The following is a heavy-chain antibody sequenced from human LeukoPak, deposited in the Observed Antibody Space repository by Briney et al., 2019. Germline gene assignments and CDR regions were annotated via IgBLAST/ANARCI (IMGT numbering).Heavy chain of an antibody. D-gene: IGHD3-10*01. V-gene: IGHV3-53*01. CDR3: ARESLVIRGVVLN. Sequence: PGGSLRLSCAASGFSVGSNYMSWVRQAPGKGLEWVSFIYSGGTTYYVDSVKGRFTISRDNSKNTVDLQMNSLRAEDTAVYYCARESLVIRGVVLNWGQGTLVTVSS. CDR2: IYSGGTT. CDR1: GFSVGSNY. J-gene: IGHJ4*02.